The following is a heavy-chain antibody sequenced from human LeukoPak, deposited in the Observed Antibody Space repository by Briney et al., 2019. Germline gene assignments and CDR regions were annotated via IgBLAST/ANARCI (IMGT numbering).Heavy chain of an antibody. Sequence: PSETLSLTCSVSGGSISSGDYYWSWIRQPPGKGLEWIGYIYSSGSTYYNPSLKSRLSISADTSNNKFSLTLSSVTGADTAVYYCARWTTAYYYYYMDVWGKGTTVTVSS. D-gene: IGHD4-11*01. CDR2: IYSSGST. CDR1: GGSISSGDYY. J-gene: IGHJ6*03. V-gene: IGHV4-31*03. CDR3: ARWTTAYYYYYMDV.